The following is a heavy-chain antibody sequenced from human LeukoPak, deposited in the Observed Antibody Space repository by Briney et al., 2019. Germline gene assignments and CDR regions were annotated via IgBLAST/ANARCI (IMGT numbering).Heavy chain of an antibody. CDR2: INPTGTYT. D-gene: IGHD4-17*01. V-gene: IGHV1-46*01. J-gene: IGHJ2*01. CDR3: ARDQSGSTTVTVTTDYWYFDV. Sequence: ASVKVSCKASGYRFTSTYMHWVRQAPGQGLEWMGLINPTGTYTKYAQKFQGRVSMTRDTSTSTDYMELRSLTSEDSAVYYCARDQSGSTTVTVTTDYWYFDVWGRGTLVTASS. CDR1: GYRFTSTY.